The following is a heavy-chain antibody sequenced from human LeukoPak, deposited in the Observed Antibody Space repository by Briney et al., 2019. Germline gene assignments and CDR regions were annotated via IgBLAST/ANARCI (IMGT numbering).Heavy chain of an antibody. CDR2: INHSGST. CDR3: ARGPTRYSSSWYPHLYFDY. V-gene: IGHV4-34*01. D-gene: IGHD6-13*01. Sequence: SETLSLTCAVYGESFSGYYWSWIRQPPGKGLEWIGEINHSGSTNYIPSLKSRVTISVDTSKNQFSLKLSSVTAADTAVYYCARGPTRYSSSWYPHLYFDYWGQGTLVTVSS. J-gene: IGHJ4*02. CDR1: GESFSGYY.